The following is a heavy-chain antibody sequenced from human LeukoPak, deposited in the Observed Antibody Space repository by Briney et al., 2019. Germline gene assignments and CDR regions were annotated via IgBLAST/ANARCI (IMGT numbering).Heavy chain of an antibody. D-gene: IGHD4-17*01. V-gene: IGHV3-23*01. CDR2: ISGSGGST. CDR3: AKSGSYYGDYQWYYFDY. J-gene: IGHJ4*02. Sequence: GGSLRLSCAASGFTFSSYAMSCVRQAPGKGLEWVSAISGSGGSTYYADSVKGRFTISRDNSKNTLYLQMNSLRAEDTAVYYCAKSGSYYGDYQWYYFDYWGQGTLVTVSS. CDR1: GFTFSSYA.